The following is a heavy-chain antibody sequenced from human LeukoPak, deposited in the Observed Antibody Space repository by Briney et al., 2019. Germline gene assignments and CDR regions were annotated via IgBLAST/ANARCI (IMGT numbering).Heavy chain of an antibody. V-gene: IGHV3-21*01. CDR1: GFTFSSYS. CDR2: ISSSSSYI. D-gene: IGHD5-18*01. CDR3: ARDGGAPHTAMGDGVDY. Sequence: GGSLRLSCAASGFTFSSYSMNWVRQAPGKGLEWVSSISSSSSYIYYADSVKGRFTISRDNAKNSLYLQMNSLRAEDTAVYYCARDGGAPHTAMGDGVDYWGQGTLVTVSS. J-gene: IGHJ4*02.